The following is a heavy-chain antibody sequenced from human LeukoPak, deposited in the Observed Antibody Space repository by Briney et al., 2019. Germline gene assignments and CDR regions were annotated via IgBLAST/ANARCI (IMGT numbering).Heavy chain of an antibody. Sequence: SVKVSCKASGGTFSNYAISWVRQAPGQGLEWMGGISPVFGTANYAQKFQGRVTITADESTSTAYMELSSLRSEDTAVYYCARDGGEATTLDTYNWFDPWGQGALVTVSS. V-gene: IGHV1-69*13. CDR2: ISPVFGTA. D-gene: IGHD1-26*01. CDR3: ARDGGEATTLDTYNWFDP. CDR1: GGTFSNYA. J-gene: IGHJ5*02.